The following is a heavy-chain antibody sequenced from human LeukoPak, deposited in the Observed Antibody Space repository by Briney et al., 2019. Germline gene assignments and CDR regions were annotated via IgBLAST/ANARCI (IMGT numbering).Heavy chain of an antibody. CDR1: GGTFSSYA. CDR3: ARGYCSGGSCYPFDY. D-gene: IGHD2-15*01. V-gene: IGHV1-69*04. CDR2: IIPILGIA. J-gene: IGHJ4*02. Sequence: GASVKVSCKASGGTFSSYAISWVRQAPGQGLEWMGRIIPILGIANYAQKFQGRVTITADKSTSTAYMELSSLRSEDTAVYYCARGYCSGGSCYPFDYWGQGTLVTVSS.